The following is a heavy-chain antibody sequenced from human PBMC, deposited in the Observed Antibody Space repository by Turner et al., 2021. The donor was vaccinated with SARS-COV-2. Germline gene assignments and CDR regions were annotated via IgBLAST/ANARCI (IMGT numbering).Heavy chain of an antibody. J-gene: IGHJ4*02. CDR3: TRRGIAAAGNDY. CDR2: ISDDGSSA. CDR1: GFTFSDHW. V-gene: IGHV3-74*01. Sequence: VQLVESGGDFVQPGGSLRLSCVGSGFTFSDHWMHWVRQGPGKGRVWVSRISDDGSSASYGGSVRGRFTVSRDNAKNTLYLQMNSLRPDDTGVYYCTRRGIAAAGNDYWGQGTLVTVSS. D-gene: IGHD6-13*01.